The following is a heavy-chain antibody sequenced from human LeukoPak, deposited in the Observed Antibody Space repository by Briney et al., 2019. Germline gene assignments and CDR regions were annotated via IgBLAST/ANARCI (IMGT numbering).Heavy chain of an antibody. D-gene: IGHD5-12*01. CDR3: ARHPSGLRFHWFDP. CDR2: IYTSGST. CDR1: GASISGDY. J-gene: IGHJ5*02. V-gene: IGHV4-4*07. Sequence: PSETLSLTCTVSGASISGDYWTWIRQPAGTGLEWIGRIYTSGSTIYNPSLKSRVTISVDTSKNQFSLKLSSVTAADTAVYYCARHPSGLRFHWFDPWGQGTLVTVSS.